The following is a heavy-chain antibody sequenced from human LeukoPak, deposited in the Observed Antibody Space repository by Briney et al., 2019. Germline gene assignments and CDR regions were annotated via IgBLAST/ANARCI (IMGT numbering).Heavy chain of an antibody. CDR3: AREGLPYSGDH. D-gene: IGHD4-11*01. Sequence: GGSLRLSCAASGFSFSTYWMRWARQTPGKGLEWVANIKGDGSEINYVDSVKGRFTISRDNAKNSLSLQMNSLTADYTGVYYCAREGLPYSGDHWGQGTLVTVSS. CDR2: IKGDGSEI. CDR1: GFSFSTYW. J-gene: IGHJ4*02. V-gene: IGHV3-7*01.